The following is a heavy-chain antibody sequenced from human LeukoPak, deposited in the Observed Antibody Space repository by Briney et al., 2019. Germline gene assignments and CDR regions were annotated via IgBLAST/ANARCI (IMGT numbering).Heavy chain of an antibody. CDR3: VGFGESYYMDV. Sequence: SETLSLTCAVSGGSISSNSYYWGWIRQPPGKGLEWIGSIYYSGSTYYNPSLKSRVTISVDTSKNQFSLKLSSVTAADTAVYYCVGFGESYYMDVWGKGTTVTISS. CDR2: IYYSGST. V-gene: IGHV4-39*01. CDR1: GGSISSNSYY. D-gene: IGHD3-10*01. J-gene: IGHJ6*03.